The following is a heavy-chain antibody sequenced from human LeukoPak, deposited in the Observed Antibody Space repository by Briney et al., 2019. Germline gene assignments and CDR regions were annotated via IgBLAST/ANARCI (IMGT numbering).Heavy chain of an antibody. CDR1: GFTFSSYT. V-gene: IGHV3-48*01. CDR2: ISRSSSTI. J-gene: IGHJ4*02. Sequence: PGGSLRLSCAASGFTFSSYTMNWVRQAPGKGLEWVSYISRSSSTIYYADSVRGRFTISRDNAKNSLYLQMNSLRAEDTAVYYCAREGRGYCSSTSCSYSYYFDYWGQGTLVTVSS. D-gene: IGHD2-2*01. CDR3: AREGRGYCSSTSCSYSYYFDY.